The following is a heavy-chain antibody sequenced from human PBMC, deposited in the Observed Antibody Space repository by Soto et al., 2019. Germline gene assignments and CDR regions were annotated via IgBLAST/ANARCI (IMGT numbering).Heavy chain of an antibody. CDR3: AGHKYNSSAPSAY. V-gene: IGHV4-39*01. J-gene: IGHJ4*02. Sequence: SETLSLTCTVSSASISSSSYTWGWIRQPPGKGLEWIGRIYYSGTTYYNPSLNSRVTVSVDTSKNQFSLKLSSVTAADTAVYYCAGHKYNSSAPSAYWGQGTLVTVSS. CDR2: IYYSGTT. D-gene: IGHD3-22*01. CDR1: SASISSSSYT.